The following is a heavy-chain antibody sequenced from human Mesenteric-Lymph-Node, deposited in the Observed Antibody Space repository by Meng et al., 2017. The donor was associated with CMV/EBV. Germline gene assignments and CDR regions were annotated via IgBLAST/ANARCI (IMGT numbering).Heavy chain of an antibody. J-gene: IGHJ4*02. V-gene: IGHV3-13*01. CDR2: IGTVGDT. CDR1: GFTFSTYD. Sequence: GESLKISCTASGFTFSTYDFRWVRQPIGKGLEWVSSIGTVGDTYSIGSVKGRFIISREDAKNSVYLQMNGLRDGDTGLYYCARARSPTHFDYWGQGALVTVSS. CDR3: ARARSPTHFDY.